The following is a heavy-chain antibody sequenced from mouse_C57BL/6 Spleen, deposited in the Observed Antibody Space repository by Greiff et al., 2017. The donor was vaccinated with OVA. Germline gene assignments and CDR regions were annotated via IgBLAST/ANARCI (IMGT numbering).Heavy chain of an antibody. D-gene: IGHD1-1*01. J-gene: IGHJ2*01. CDR2: LYPGSGST. CDR3: ARGGYYGSSYVDY. Sequence: VQLQQPGAELVKPGASVKMSCKASGYTFTSYWITWVKQRPGQGLEWIGDLYPGSGSTNYNEKFKSKATLTVDTSSSTAYMQLSSLTSEDSAVDYCARGGYYGSSYVDYWGQGTTLTVSS. V-gene: IGHV1-55*01. CDR1: GYTFTSYW.